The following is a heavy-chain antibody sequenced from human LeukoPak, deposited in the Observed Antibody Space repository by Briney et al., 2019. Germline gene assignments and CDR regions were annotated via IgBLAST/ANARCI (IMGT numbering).Heavy chain of an antibody. Sequence: TPSQTLSLTCTGSGGSISSGSYYWSWIRQPAGKGLEWIGRIYTSGSTNYNPSLKSRVTISVDTSKNQFSLKLSSVTAADTAVYYCAREAGYYYDSSGRRSDYWGQGTLVTVSS. CDR2: IYTSGST. V-gene: IGHV4-61*02. J-gene: IGHJ4*02. D-gene: IGHD3-22*01. CDR3: AREAGYYYDSSGRRSDY. CDR1: GGSISSGSYY.